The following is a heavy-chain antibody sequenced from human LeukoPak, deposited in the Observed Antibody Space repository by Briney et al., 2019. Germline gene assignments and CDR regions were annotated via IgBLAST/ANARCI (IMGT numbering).Heavy chain of an antibody. CDR3: ARARIAVAGNDYYYYYMDV. CDR2: VYTSGST. V-gene: IGHV4-4*07. J-gene: IGHJ6*03. Sequence: SETLSLTCTVSGGSISSYYWSGIRQPAGKGLEWIGRVYTSGSTNYNPSLKSRVTISVDTSKNQFSLKLSSVTAADTAVYYCARARIAVAGNDYYYYYMDVWGKGTTVTVSS. CDR1: GGSISSYY. D-gene: IGHD6-19*01.